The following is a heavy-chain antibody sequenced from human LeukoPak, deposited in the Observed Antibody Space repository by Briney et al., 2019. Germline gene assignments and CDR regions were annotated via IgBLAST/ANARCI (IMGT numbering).Heavy chain of an antibody. V-gene: IGHV4-39*01. CDR3: ATHRIAVATIDN. Sequence: SETLSLTCNVSGGSITSIKYYWGWIRQSPGKGLEWIGSIHYNGNTYYSPSLKSRLTISVDTSKNQFSLKVKSVTATDTALYFCATHRIAVATIDNWGQGTLVTVSS. D-gene: IGHD6-19*01. CDR2: IHYNGNT. J-gene: IGHJ4*01. CDR1: GGSITSIKYY.